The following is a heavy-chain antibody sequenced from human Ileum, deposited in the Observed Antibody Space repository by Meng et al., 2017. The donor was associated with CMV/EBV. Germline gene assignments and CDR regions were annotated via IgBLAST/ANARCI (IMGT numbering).Heavy chain of an antibody. D-gene: IGHD7-27*01. J-gene: IGHJ2*01. CDR1: GFTLSHYW. V-gene: IGHV3-74*01. CDR3: ARDLWGSGDL. Sequence: GGSLRLSCAVSGFTLSHYWMHWVRQAPGKGLVWVSRINRDGTDAAYADSVKGRFTTSRDNAKNTLYLQMNSLRAEDTALYFCARDLWGSGDLWGRGTLVTVSS. CDR2: INRDGTDA.